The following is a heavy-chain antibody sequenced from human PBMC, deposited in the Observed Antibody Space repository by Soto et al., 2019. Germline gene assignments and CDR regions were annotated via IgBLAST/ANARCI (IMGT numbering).Heavy chain of an antibody. CDR2: IIPIFGTA. V-gene: IGHV1-69*13. CDR3: ARDRGYDAHDYYYNAMDV. Sequence: SVKVSCKASGGTFSSYAISWVRQAPGQGLEWMGGIIPIFGTANYAQKFQGRVTITADESTSTAYMELSSLRSEDTAVYYCARDRGYDAHDYYYNAMDVWGQGTMVTVSS. D-gene: IGHD2-15*01. J-gene: IGHJ6*02. CDR1: GGTFSSYA.